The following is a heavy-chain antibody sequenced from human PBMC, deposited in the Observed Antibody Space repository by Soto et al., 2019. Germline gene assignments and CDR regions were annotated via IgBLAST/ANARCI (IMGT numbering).Heavy chain of an antibody. CDR1: GFTFRNYW. CDR3: AKDTKLWAAAGDFDY. V-gene: IGHV3-30*18. Sequence: PGGSLRLSCAASGFTFRNYWVNWVRQAPDKGLEWVAVISYDGSNKYYADSVKGRFTISRDNSKNTLYLQMNSLRAEDTAVYYCAKDTKLWAAAGDFDYWGQGTLVTVSS. D-gene: IGHD6-13*01. J-gene: IGHJ4*02. CDR2: ISYDGSNK.